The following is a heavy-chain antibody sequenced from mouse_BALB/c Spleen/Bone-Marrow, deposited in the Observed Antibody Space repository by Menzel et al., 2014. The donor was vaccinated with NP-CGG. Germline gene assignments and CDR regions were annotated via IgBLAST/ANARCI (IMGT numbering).Heavy chain of an antibody. CDR2: INPNNGAT. V-gene: IGHV1-22*01. Sequence: EVQLQQSGPELVKPGASVKISCKTSGYTFTEYTMHWVKQSHGKSLEWIGGINPNNGATSHNQKFKGKATLTVDKSSSTAYMELRSLTSEDSAVYFCARRQFGPAWFAYWGQGTLVTVSA. CDR3: ARRQFGPAWFAY. J-gene: IGHJ3*01. D-gene: IGHD6-1*01. CDR1: GYTFTEYT.